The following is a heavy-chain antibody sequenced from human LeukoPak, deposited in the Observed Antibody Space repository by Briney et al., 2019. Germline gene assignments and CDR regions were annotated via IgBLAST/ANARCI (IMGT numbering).Heavy chain of an antibody. D-gene: IGHD3-10*01. V-gene: IGHV4-34*01. CDR2: INHSGST. J-gene: IGHJ4*02. CDR1: GASFSGYY. Sequence: PSETLSLTCAVYGASFSGYYWSWIRQPPGKGLEWIGEINHSGSTNYNPSLKSRVTISVDTSKNQFSLKLSSVTAADTAVYYCARQASMVRGVTTYWGQGTLVTVSS. CDR3: ARQASMVRGVTTY.